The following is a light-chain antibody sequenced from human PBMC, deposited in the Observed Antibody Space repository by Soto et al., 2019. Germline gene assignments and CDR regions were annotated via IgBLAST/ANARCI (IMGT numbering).Light chain of an antibody. CDR3: SSYAGSNTYV. V-gene: IGLV2-8*01. J-gene: IGLJ1*01. Sequence: QSALTQPPSASGSPGQSVTISCTGTSTDIGIFNYVSWYQHHPGKAPKLIIYEVTKRPSGVPDRFSGSKSGNTACLTVSGLQAEDEADYYCSSYAGSNTYVFGIGTKATVL. CDR1: STDIGIFNY. CDR2: EVT.